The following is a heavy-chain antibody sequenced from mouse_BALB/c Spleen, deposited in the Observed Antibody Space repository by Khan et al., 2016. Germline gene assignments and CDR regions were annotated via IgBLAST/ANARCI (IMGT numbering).Heavy chain of an antibody. CDR3: ARDGYDGWFAY. J-gene: IGHJ3*01. D-gene: IGHD2-2*01. CDR2: ISYDGSN. Sequence: EVQLQESGPGLVKPSQSLSLTCSVTGYSITSGYFWNWIRQFPGNKLEWMGYISYDGSNYYNPSLQNRISITRAPSKNQFFLKLNSLTTEDAATDYWARDGYDGWFAYWGQGTLVTVSA. V-gene: IGHV3-6*02. CDR1: GYSITSGYF.